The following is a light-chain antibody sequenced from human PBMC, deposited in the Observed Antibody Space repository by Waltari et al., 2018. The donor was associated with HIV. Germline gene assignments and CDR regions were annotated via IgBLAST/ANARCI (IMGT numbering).Light chain of an antibody. J-gene: IGLJ2*01. V-gene: IGLV2-14*01. CDR2: EVS. CDR1: SSDVGGYNY. CDR3: SSYTSSSPVL. Sequence: QSALTQPASVSGSPGQSITISCTGTSSDVGGYNYVSWYQQHPGKAPKLMIYEVSNRPSGVSTRFSGSKSGNTASLTISGLQAEDEADYYCSSYTSSSPVLFGGGTKLTVL.